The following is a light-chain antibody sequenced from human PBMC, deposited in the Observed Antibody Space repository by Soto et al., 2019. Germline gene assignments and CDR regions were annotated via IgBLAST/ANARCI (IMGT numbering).Light chain of an antibody. CDR3: QQYNNWPPIT. Sequence: DIQMTQSPSSLSASVGDRVTITCRASQGISNYLAWYQQKPGTVHKLLIYAASTLQSGVPSRFSGSGSGTDFTLTISSLQSEDFAVYYCQQYNNWPPITFGQGTRLEIK. V-gene: IGKV1-27*01. CDR1: QGISNY. J-gene: IGKJ5*01. CDR2: AAS.